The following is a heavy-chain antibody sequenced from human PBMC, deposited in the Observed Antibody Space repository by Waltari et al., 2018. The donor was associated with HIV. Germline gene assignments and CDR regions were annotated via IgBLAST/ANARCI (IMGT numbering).Heavy chain of an antibody. D-gene: IGHD2-21*02. CDR1: GFTFRTFG. CDR2: ISNDGSHT. Sequence: QVKLEESGGGVVQPGRSPRLSCAASGFTFRTFGMHWVRQAPGEGLEWVAAISNDGSHTYYTDSVKGRFTISRDDSKNTLFLQMSSLGPEDTAVYFCAKGGAPTCGGDCTYPIDFWGRGTLVTVSS. J-gene: IGHJ4*02. V-gene: IGHV3-30*18. CDR3: AKGGAPTCGGDCTYPIDF.